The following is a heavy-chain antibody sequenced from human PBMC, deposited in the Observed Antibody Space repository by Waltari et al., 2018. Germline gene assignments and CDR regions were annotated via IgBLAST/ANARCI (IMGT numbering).Heavy chain of an antibody. CDR1: GGSISSYY. V-gene: IGHV4-59*12. CDR2: IYYSGST. J-gene: IGHJ4*02. D-gene: IGHD6-19*01. CDR3: ARVASSGFFDY. Sequence: QVQLQESGPGLVKPSETLSLTCTVSGGSISSYYWSWIRQPPGKGMEWIGYIYYSGSTNYNPSLKSRVTNSVDTSKNQFSLKLSSVTAADTAVYYCARVASSGFFDYWGQGTLVTVSS.